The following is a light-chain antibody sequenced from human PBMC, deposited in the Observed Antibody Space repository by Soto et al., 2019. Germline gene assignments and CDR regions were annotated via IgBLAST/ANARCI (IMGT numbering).Light chain of an antibody. V-gene: IGKV1-39*01. CDR3: EQSYSTART. CDR1: QSISSY. CDR2: AAS. J-gene: IGKJ1*01. Sequence: DIQMTQSPSSLSASVGDRVTITFRASQSISSYLNWYQQKPGKAPKLLIYAASSFQSGVPSRFSGSGSGTDFTLTISSLEPEDFATYYCEQSYSTARTFGQGTKVEIK.